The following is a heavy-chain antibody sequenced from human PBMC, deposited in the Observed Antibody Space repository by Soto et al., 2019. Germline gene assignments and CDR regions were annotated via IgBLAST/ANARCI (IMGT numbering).Heavy chain of an antibody. CDR3: ARDRPSLYSGSWSDYYYYYGRDV. V-gene: IGHV3-48*03. D-gene: IGHD6-13*01. Sequence: GGSLRLSCAASGFTLSSYELNWVRQAPGKGLEWVSYISSSGSTIYYADSVKGRFTISRDNAKNSLYLQMNSLCAEDTAVYCCARDRPSLYSGSWSDYYYYYGRDVWGQGTRGAVSS. J-gene: IGHJ6*02. CDR1: GFTLSSYE. CDR2: ISSSGSTI.